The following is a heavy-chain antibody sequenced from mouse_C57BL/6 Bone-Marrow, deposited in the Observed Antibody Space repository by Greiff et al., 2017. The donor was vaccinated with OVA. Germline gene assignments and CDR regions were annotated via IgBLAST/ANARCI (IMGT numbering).Heavy chain of an antibody. D-gene: IGHD2-1*01. J-gene: IGHJ2*01. Sequence: VQLQQSGAELVRPGASVKLSCTASGFNIKDAYMHWVKQRPEQGLEWIGWIYPEDGDTKYDSKFQGKATITADTSSNTAYLQLSSLTSEDTAVYYCTSNGNFDYWGQGTTLTVSS. CDR3: TSNGNFDY. CDR2: IYPEDGDT. CDR1: GFNIKDAY. V-gene: IGHV14-4*01.